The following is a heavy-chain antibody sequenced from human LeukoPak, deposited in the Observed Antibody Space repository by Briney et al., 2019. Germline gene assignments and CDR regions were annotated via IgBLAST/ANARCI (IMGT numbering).Heavy chain of an antibody. V-gene: IGHV3-74*01. CDR3: ARATVGATSDFDY. CDR2: INTDGSST. D-gene: IGHD1-26*01. J-gene: IGHJ4*02. Sequence: GGSLRLSCAASVFTFSNYWMHWVRQAPGKGLLWVSRINTDGSSTSYADSVKGRFTISRDNAKNTLYLQMNSLRAEDTAVYYCARATVGATSDFDYWGQGTLVTVSS. CDR1: VFTFSNYW.